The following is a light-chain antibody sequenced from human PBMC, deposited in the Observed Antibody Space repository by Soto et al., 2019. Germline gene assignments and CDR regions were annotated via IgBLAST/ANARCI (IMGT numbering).Light chain of an antibody. CDR2: GAS. V-gene: IGKV3-20*01. CDR3: QQYGSSSIT. Sequence: ELVLTQSPGTLSLSPRERATHSCRASQSVSSSYLAWYQQKPGQAPRLLIYGASSRATGIPARFSGSGSGTDFTLTISRLEPEDFAVYYCQQYGSSSITFGQGTRLEI. CDR1: QSVSSSY. J-gene: IGKJ5*01.